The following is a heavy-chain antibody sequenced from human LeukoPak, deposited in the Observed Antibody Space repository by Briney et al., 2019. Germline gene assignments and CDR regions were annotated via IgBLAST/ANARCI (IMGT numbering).Heavy chain of an antibody. CDR3: ARGYCTNGVCYPGYFDY. D-gene: IGHD2-8*01. Sequence: ASVKVSCKASGYTFTSYGISWVRQAPGQGPEWMGWISAYNGNTNYAQKLQGRVTMTTDTSTSTAYMELRSLRSDDTAVYYCARGYCTNGVCYPGYFDYWGQGTLVTVSS. V-gene: IGHV1-18*01. CDR2: ISAYNGNT. J-gene: IGHJ4*02. CDR1: GYTFTSYG.